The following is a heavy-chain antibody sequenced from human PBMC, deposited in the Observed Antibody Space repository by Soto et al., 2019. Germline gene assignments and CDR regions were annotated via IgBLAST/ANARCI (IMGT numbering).Heavy chain of an antibody. V-gene: IGHV3-48*03. J-gene: IGHJ4*03. CDR1: GFTFTSNE. Sequence: PGGSLRLSCAASGFTFTSNEMTWVRQAPGTGPEWISYISSSGSKKYYADSVKGRFTISRDNANNPLMLQMNSLTAVDRTVYQCARGSAGGWSRGGYFGYRGRGALGAVCS. D-gene: IGHD6-19*01. CDR3: ARGSAGGWSRGGYFGY. CDR2: ISSSGSKK.